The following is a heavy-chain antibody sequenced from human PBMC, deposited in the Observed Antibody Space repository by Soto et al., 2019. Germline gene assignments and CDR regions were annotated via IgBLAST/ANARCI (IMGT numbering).Heavy chain of an antibody. CDR3: ARARGAAAGNDAFDI. J-gene: IGHJ3*02. CDR1: GGSSRNYS. Sequence: SEPAPLTCVVYGGSSRNYSWTWVRQPPGKGMEWIVYIYYSGSTYYNQSIKSRVTISVDTSKNQFSLKLSSVTAADTAVYYCARARGAAAGNDAFDIWGQGTMVTVSS. V-gene: IGHV4-59*06. CDR2: IYYSGST. D-gene: IGHD6-13*01.